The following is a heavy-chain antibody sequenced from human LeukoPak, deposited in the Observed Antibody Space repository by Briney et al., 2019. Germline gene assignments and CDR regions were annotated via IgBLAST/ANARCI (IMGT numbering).Heavy chain of an antibody. CDR1: GFTFSSYA. CDR2: ISLSGNST. CDR3: AKVGAAAVRRYYFDY. D-gene: IGHD6-13*01. Sequence: GGSLRLSCAASGFTFSSYAMAWVRQAPGKGLEWVSGISLSGNSTHYADSVKGRFTISRDNPKNTLFLQMNSLRDADTAVYYCAKVGAAAVRRYYFDYWGQGTLVTVSS. V-gene: IGHV3-23*01. J-gene: IGHJ4*02.